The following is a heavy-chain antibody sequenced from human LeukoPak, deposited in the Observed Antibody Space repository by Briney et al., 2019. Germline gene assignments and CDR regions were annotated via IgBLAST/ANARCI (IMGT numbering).Heavy chain of an antibody. J-gene: IGHJ4*02. V-gene: IGHV4-30-4*01. CDR2: IYYSGST. CDR3: ARQGSGNYLSPVNY. CDR1: GGSISSGDYY. Sequence: SETLSLTCTVSGGSISSGDYYWSWIRQPPGKGLEWIGYIYYSGSTYYNSSLQSRVTISGNTSKNQFSLKLSSVTAADTAVYYCARQGSGNYLSPVNYWGQGTLVTVSS. D-gene: IGHD1-26*01.